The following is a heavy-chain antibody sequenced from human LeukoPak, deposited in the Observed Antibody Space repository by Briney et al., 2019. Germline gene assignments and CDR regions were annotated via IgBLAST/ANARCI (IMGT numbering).Heavy chain of an antibody. Sequence: PGRSLRLSCAASGITFRSYGMHWVRQAPGKGLEWVAVIWNDGSNKYYADSVRGRFTISKDDSRNTVYLQMNSLSAEDTAVYYCARDDKLGIFDYWGQGTLVTVSS. D-gene: IGHD7-27*01. CDR2: IWNDGSNK. CDR1: GITFRSYG. V-gene: IGHV3-33*08. CDR3: ARDDKLGIFDY. J-gene: IGHJ4*02.